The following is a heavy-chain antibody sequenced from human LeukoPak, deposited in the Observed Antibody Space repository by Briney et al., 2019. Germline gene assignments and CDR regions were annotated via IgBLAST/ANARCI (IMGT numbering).Heavy chain of an antibody. CDR2: IYYSGST. Sequence: PSGTLSLTCTVSGGSISSSSYYWGWIRQPPGKGLEWIGSIYYSGSTYYNPSLKSRVTISVDTSKNQFSLKLSSVTAADTAVYYCARLASRAWFDPWGQGTLVTVSS. CDR1: GGSISSSSYY. D-gene: IGHD2-15*01. V-gene: IGHV4-39*01. CDR3: ARLASRAWFDP. J-gene: IGHJ5*02.